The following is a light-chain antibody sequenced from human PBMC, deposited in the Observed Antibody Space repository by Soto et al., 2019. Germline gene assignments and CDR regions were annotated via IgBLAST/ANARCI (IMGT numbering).Light chain of an antibody. CDR2: GPS. V-gene: IGKV3-20*01. CDR3: QRYGTSPTWT. Sequence: DIVLTQSPGTLSLSPGERATLSGRASQSVSNSYLAWDQQKPGEAPRLLSYGPSSRATGIPDRFSGDGSGTDFTLTISRLELEDGAVYYYQRYGTSPTWTFGQGTKVAVK. CDR1: QSVSNSY. J-gene: IGKJ1*01.